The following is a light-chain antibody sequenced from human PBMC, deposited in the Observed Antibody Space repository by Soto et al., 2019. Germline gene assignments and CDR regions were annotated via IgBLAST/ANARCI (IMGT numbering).Light chain of an antibody. J-gene: IGKJ5*01. V-gene: IGKV3-11*01. Sequence: EIELTQSPGSLSVSPGERATLSCRATQSVSSSLAWYQQRPGQAPRLLIYAASTRATGVPARFSGSGSGTDFTLTISSLEPEDFAVYYCQQRNIWPPVTFGQGTRLEIK. CDR2: AAS. CDR1: QSVSSS. CDR3: QQRNIWPPVT.